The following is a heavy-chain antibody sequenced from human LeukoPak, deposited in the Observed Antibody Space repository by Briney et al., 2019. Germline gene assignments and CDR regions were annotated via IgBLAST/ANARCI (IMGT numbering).Heavy chain of an antibody. CDR1: GYTFTSYG. J-gene: IGHJ6*04. V-gene: IGHV1-18*04. D-gene: IGHD3-10*01. Sequence: ASVKVSCMASGYTFTSYGISWVRQAPGQGLEWMGWISAYNGNTNYAQKLQGRVTMTTDTSTSTAYMELRSLRSDDTAVYYCAREGDMVRGVRSYYYGMDVWGKGTTVTVSS. CDR2: ISAYNGNT. CDR3: AREGDMVRGVRSYYYGMDV.